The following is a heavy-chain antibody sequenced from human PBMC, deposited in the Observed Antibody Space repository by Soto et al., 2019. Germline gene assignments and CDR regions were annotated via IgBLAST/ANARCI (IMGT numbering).Heavy chain of an antibody. CDR1: GGTLSDHG. V-gene: IGHV1-69*06. D-gene: IGHD3-10*01. J-gene: IGHJ3*02. CDR2: TIPVFNTA. Sequence: QVQLEQSGAEVKKPGSSVKISCKASGGTLSDHGVSWLRQAPGQGLEWVGGTIPVFNTANYAPKFQGRVTIAADTSTNIAYMELGSLRSDDTAFYYCARGVYGSGNYYTGPSAFDIWGQGKLVIVSS. CDR3: ARGVYGSGNYYTGPSAFDI.